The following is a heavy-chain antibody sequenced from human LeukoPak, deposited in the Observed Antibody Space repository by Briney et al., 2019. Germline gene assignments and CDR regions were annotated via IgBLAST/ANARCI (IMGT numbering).Heavy chain of an antibody. CDR3: ARLYSSGWMTYYYYYGMDV. V-gene: IGHV4-59*08. CDR1: GGSISSYY. J-gene: IGHJ6*02. CDR2: IYYSGST. Sequence: PSETLSLTCTVSGGSISSYYWSWIRQPPGKGLEWIGYIYYSGSTNYNPSLKSRVTISVDTSKNQFSLKLSSVTAADTAVYYCARLYSSGWMTYYYYYGMDVWGQGTTVTVSS. D-gene: IGHD6-19*01.